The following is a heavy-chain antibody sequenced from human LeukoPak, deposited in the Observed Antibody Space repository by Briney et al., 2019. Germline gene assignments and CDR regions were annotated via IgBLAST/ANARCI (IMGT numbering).Heavy chain of an antibody. J-gene: IGHJ4*02. V-gene: IGHV1-2*02. CDR1: GYTFTVYY. Sequence: APVKVSSKAFGYTFTVYYIHCGRHAPGQGLEWMGWINPNSGGTNYAQKFQGRVTMTRDTSISTAYMELSRLRSDDTAVDCCSRALAGTTGRGKPGYWGQGTLVTVSS. CDR3: SRALAGTTGRGKPGY. CDR2: INPNSGGT. D-gene: IGHD4-11*01.